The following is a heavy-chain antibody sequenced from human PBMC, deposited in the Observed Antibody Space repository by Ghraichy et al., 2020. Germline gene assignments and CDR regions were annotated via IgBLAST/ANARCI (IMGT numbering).Heavy chain of an antibody. Sequence: ASVKVSCKASGYTFTGYYMHWVRQAPGQGLEWMGWINPNSGGTNYAQKFQGRVTMTRDTSISTAYMELSRLRSDDTAVYYCARGLFRVVYCGGDCYSGMDVWGQGTTVTVSS. CDR2: INPNSGGT. CDR1: GYTFTGYY. V-gene: IGHV1-2*02. J-gene: IGHJ6*02. CDR3: ARGLFRVVYCGGDCYSGMDV. D-gene: IGHD2-21*01.